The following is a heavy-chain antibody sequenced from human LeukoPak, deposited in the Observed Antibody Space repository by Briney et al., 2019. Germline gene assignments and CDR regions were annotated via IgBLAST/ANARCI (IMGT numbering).Heavy chain of an antibody. V-gene: IGHV3-72*01. CDR1: GFTLRDYH. J-gene: IGHJ3*01. Sequence: PSGGSLRLSCVGSGFTLRDYHMDWVRQAPGMGLEWVGRTRSKVRKYATEYAASVKGRFTISRDKSENSVFLHLSSLTVEDTALYYCARDGAEGDDSAFDVWGQGTMVTVSS. D-gene: IGHD3-22*01. CDR3: ARDGAEGDDSAFDV. CDR2: TRSKVRKYAT.